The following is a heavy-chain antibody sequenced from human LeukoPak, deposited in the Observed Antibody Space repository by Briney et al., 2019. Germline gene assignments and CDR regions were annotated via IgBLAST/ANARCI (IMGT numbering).Heavy chain of an antibody. Sequence: ASVKVSCKASGYTFTSYAMNWVRQAPGQGLEWMGWINTNTGNPTYAQGFTGRFVFSLDTSVSTAYLQISSLKTEDTAVYYCAVLSYDSSGYYYPFDYWGQGTLVTVSS. D-gene: IGHD3-22*01. V-gene: IGHV7-4-1*02. J-gene: IGHJ4*02. CDR3: AVLSYDSSGYYYPFDY. CDR1: GYTFTSYA. CDR2: INTNTGNP.